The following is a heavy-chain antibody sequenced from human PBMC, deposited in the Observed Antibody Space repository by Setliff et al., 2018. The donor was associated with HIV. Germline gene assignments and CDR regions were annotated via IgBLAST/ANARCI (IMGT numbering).Heavy chain of an antibody. D-gene: IGHD2-15*01. CDR3: ARGGASSKYFDS. Sequence: SETLSLTCTVSGGSISSGSNYWSWIRQPPGKGLEWIGTICYSATTNYNPSLKNRVAISVDTSKNQFSLKLSSVTPADTAVYYCARGGASSKYFDSWGQGTLVTVSS. V-gene: IGHV4-61*01. CDR2: ICYSATT. J-gene: IGHJ4*02. CDR1: GGSISSGSNY.